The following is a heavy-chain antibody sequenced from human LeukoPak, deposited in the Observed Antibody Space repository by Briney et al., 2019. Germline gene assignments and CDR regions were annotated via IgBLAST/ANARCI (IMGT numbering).Heavy chain of an antibody. J-gene: IGHJ3*02. Sequence: PSETLSLTCTVSGGSISSHYWSWIRQPPGKGLEWIGYIYYSGSTNYNPSLKSRVTISVDTSKNQFSLKLSSVTAADTAVYYCARAHMDAFDIWGQGTMVTVSS. CDR2: IYYSGST. D-gene: IGHD2-21*01. CDR3: ARAHMDAFDI. V-gene: IGHV4-59*11. CDR1: GGSISSHY.